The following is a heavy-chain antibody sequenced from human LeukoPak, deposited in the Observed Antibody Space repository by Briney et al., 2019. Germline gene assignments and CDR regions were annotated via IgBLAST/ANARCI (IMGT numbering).Heavy chain of an antibody. Sequence: SETLSLTCTVSGGSISSSSYYWGWIRQPPGKGLEWIGSIYYSGSTYYNPSLKSRVTISVDTSKNQFSLKLSSVTAADTAVYYCAREQRFLEWLLCPFDYWGQGTLVTVSS. CDR1: GGSISSSSYY. CDR2: IYYSGST. D-gene: IGHD3-3*01. V-gene: IGHV4-39*07. CDR3: AREQRFLEWLLCPFDY. J-gene: IGHJ4*02.